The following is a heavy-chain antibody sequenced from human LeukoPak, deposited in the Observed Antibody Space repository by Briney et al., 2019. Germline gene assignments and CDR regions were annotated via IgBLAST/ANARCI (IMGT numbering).Heavy chain of an antibody. J-gene: IGHJ6*03. Sequence: PQASVKVSCKASGYTFTSYGISWVRQAPGQGLEWMGWISAYNGNTNYAQKLQGRVTMTIDTSTSTAYMELRSLRSDDTAVYYCARWYSSSWHFYYYYMDVWGKGTTVTVSS. CDR3: ARWYSSSWHFYYYYMDV. D-gene: IGHD6-13*01. CDR1: GYTFTSYG. CDR2: ISAYNGNT. V-gene: IGHV1-18*01.